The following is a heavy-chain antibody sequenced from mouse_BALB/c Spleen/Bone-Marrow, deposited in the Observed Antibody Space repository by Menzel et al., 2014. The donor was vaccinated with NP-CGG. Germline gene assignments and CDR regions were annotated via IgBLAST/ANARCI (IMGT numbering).Heavy chain of an antibody. J-gene: IGHJ1*01. Sequence: VQLQQPGTVLARPGASVKLSCKASDYTFTSYRMHWFKQRPGQGLEWVGAIYPGNSDTSYNQKFKGKAELSAVTSTSTAYMDLSSLTNEDSAIYYCTLAYFGQGDWFFDVWGAGTTVTVSS. CDR1: DYTFTSYR. V-gene: IGHV1-5*01. CDR2: IYPGNSDT. D-gene: IGHD2-10*01. CDR3: TLAYFGQGDWFFDV.